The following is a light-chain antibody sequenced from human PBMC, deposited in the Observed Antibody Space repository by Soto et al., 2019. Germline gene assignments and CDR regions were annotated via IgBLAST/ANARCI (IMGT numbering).Light chain of an antibody. CDR2: KAS. V-gene: IGKV1-5*03. CDR1: QTISTW. CDR3: QQYNDLST. J-gene: IGKJ4*01. Sequence: DIQMTQSPSTLSASVGERINITCRASQTISTWLAWYQQKPGTAPKLLIYKASTLGSGVPSRFSGSGSGTEFTLTISSLQPDDSATYYCQQYNDLSTFGGSTKVEI.